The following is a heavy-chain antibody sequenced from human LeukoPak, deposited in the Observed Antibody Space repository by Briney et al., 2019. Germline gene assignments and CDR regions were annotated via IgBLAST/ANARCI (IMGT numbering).Heavy chain of an antibody. D-gene: IGHD3-22*01. CDR3: ARGARVSMIVVVLERDNWFDP. Sequence: ASVKVSCKASGGTFSSYAISWVRQATGQGLEWMGWMNPNSGNTGYAQKFQGRVTMTRNTSISTAYMELSSLRSEDTAVYCCARGARVSMIVVVLERDNWFDPWGQGTLVTVSS. J-gene: IGHJ5*02. CDR2: MNPNSGNT. V-gene: IGHV1-8*02. CDR1: GGTFSSYA.